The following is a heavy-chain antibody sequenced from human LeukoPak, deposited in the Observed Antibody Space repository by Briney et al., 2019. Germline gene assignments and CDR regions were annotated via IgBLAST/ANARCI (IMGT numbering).Heavy chain of an antibody. Sequence: GGSLRLSCAASGFTFSHSAMEWVRQAPGKGLEWVSSITGDSNYIYYADSVKGRFTISRDNTRNSLSLQMNSLRAEDTAVYYCAKSSSSSPFDYWGQGTLVTVSS. CDR1: GFTFSHSA. CDR3: AKSSSSSPFDY. V-gene: IGHV3-21*01. J-gene: IGHJ4*02. D-gene: IGHD6-6*01. CDR2: ITGDSNYI.